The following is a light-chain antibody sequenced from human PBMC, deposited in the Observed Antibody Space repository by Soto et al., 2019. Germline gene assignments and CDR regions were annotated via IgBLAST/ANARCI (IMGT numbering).Light chain of an antibody. CDR1: QRVSDN. J-gene: IGKJ1*01. CDR3: QQYDNWPWWT. Sequence: EIVMTQSPATLSVSPGAKATLSCRATQRVSDNVAWYQQRLGQAPRLLIYGASTRATGTPARFSGSGSGTEFTLTISSLQSEDFAVYYCQQYDNWPWWTFGQGTKVESK. CDR2: GAS. V-gene: IGKV3-15*01.